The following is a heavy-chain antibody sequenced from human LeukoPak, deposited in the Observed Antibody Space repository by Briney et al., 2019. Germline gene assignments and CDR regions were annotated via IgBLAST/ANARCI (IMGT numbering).Heavy chain of an antibody. CDR2: ISTSSAYI. CDR1: GFTFSSYS. Sequence: GGSLRLSCAASGFTFSSYSMNWVRLAPGRGLEWVSSISTSSAYIFYADSVKGRFTISRDNSKNTLYLQMNSLRAEDTAVYYCAKVLPPDCSSTSCYEEWGQGTLVTVSS. CDR3: AKVLPPDCSSTSCYEE. V-gene: IGHV3-21*04. D-gene: IGHD2-2*01. J-gene: IGHJ4*02.